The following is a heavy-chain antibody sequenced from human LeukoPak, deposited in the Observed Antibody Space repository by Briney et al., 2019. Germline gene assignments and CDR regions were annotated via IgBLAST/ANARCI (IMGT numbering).Heavy chain of an antibody. CDR3: ATLMAHLDY. V-gene: IGHV1-2*02. Sequence: ASVKVSCKAFGYAFTDYYMHWVRQAPGQGLEWMGWINPNSGDTNYAQKFQGRVTMTRDTTTSTAYMELSRLRSDDTAVFYCATLMAHLDYWGQGTLVTVSS. CDR2: INPNSGDT. CDR1: GYAFTDYY. D-gene: IGHD2-8*01. J-gene: IGHJ4*02.